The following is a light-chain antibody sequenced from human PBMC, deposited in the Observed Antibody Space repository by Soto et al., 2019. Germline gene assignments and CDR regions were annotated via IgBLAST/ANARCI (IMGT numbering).Light chain of an antibody. J-gene: IGKJ1*01. CDR2: DAS. CDR3: QQYNSYLT. CDR1: QSISSW. Sequence: DIQMTQSPSTLSASVGDRVTITCRASQSISSWLAWYQQKPGKAPKVMIYDASSLESGVPSRFSGSGSGTEFTLTISSLQRDDFATYYCQQYNSYLTFGQGTKVEIK. V-gene: IGKV1-5*01.